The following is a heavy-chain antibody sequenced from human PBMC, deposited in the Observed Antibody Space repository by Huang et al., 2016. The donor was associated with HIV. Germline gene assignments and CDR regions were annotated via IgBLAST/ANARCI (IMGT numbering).Heavy chain of an antibody. V-gene: IGHV3-74*03. CDR3: ARHRSSGGVEEAFDI. J-gene: IGHJ3*02. CDR1: GFTFSSYW. CDR2: INNDGSIT. D-gene: IGHD2-8*02. Sequence: EVQLVESGGGLVQPGGSLRLSCAASGFTFSSYWMHWVRQAPGKGLVWVSSINNDGSITTYADSVKGRITISRDNARNTMYLQMTTLSAGDTAVYYCARHRSSGGVEEAFDIWGPGTLVTVAS.